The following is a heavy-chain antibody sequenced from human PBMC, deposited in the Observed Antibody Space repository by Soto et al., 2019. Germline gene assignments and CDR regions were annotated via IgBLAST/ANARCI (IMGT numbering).Heavy chain of an antibody. J-gene: IGHJ4*02. CDR1: GASIRDGDYY. Sequence: SETLSLTCSVSGASIRDGDYYWSWLRQPPGKGPEWIGIIDYTGGTHYNPTLTGPVSMSVDTSANQFSLKVNFVTAADSAVYYCARVGYGDYGRGYYFDFWGPGILVTVS. CDR3: ARVGYGDYGRGYYFDF. CDR2: IDYTGGT. D-gene: IGHD4-17*01. V-gene: IGHV4-30-4*01.